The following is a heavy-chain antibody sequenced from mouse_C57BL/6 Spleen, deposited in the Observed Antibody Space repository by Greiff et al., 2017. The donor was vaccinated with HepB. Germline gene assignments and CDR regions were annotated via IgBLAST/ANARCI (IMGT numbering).Heavy chain of an antibody. D-gene: IGHD3-1*01. CDR2: IRSKSNNYAT. J-gene: IGHJ4*01. Sequence: EVKLVESGGGLVQPKGSLKLSCAASGFSFNTYAMNWVRQAPGKGLEWVARIRSKSNNYATYYADSVKDRFTISRDDSESMLYLQMNNLKTEDTAMYYCVRHGWATGDYYAMDYWGQGTSVTVSS. V-gene: IGHV10-1*01. CDR1: GFSFNTYA. CDR3: VRHGWATGDYYAMDY.